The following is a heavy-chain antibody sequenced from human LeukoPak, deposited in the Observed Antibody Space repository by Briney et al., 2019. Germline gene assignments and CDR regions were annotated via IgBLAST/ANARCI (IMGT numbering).Heavy chain of an antibody. Sequence: PSETLSLTCAVYGGSFSGYYWSWIRQPPGKGLEWIGEINHSGSTNYNPSLKSRVTISVDTSKNQFSLKLSSVTAADPAVYYCARGGSPTGWFDPWGQGTLVTVSS. J-gene: IGHJ5*02. CDR1: GGSFSGYY. CDR3: ARGGSPTGWFDP. CDR2: INHSGST. V-gene: IGHV4-34*01. D-gene: IGHD1-26*01.